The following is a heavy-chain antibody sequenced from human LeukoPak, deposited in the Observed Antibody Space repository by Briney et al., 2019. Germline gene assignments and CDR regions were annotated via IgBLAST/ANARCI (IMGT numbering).Heavy chain of an antibody. CDR3: AVGYSYGLYYSDY. J-gene: IGHJ4*02. CDR2: ISSSSSYI. V-gene: IGHV3-21*01. D-gene: IGHD5-18*01. CDR1: GFTFSSYN. Sequence: GGSLRLSCAASGFTFSSYNMNWVRQAPGKGLEWVSSISSSSSYIYYADSVKGRFTISRDNAKNSLYLQMNSLRAEDTAVYYCAVGYSYGLYYSDYWGQGTLVTVSS.